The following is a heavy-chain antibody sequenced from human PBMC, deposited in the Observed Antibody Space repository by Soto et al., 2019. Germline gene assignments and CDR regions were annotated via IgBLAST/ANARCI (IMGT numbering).Heavy chain of an antibody. Sequence: WVSVTVSCKTSVGNFKKNVFTWVRPAPGRGLEWMGGIIPAHGQHHYKDKLQGRVTITVDDATRTVYMEVRDRTSEDTAIYCCGRGHFRPGAMDVWGQGTTVTVSS. D-gene: IGHD3-3*02. CDR3: GRGHFRPGAMDV. CDR2: IIPAHGQH. J-gene: IGHJ6*02. V-gene: IGHV1-69*10. CDR1: VGNFKKNV.